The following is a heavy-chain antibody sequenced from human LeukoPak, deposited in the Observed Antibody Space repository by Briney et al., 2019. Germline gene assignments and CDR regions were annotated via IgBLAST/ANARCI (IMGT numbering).Heavy chain of an antibody. CDR3: ARDQASGWSGHDAFDI. CDR2: IKQDGSEK. D-gene: IGHD6-19*01. J-gene: IGHJ3*02. V-gene: IGHV3-7*01. Sequence: GGSLRLSCAASGFTFNSYWMSWVRQAPGKGLEWVANIKQDGSEKYYVESVKGRFTISRDNAKNSLYLQMNSLRAEDTAVYYCARDQASGWSGHDAFDIWGQGTMVTVSS. CDR1: GFTFNSYW.